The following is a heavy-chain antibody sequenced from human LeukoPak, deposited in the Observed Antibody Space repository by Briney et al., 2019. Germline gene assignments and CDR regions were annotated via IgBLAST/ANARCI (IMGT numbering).Heavy chain of an antibody. V-gene: IGHV3-49*04. CDR3: TRGYSIDY. Sequence: GGSLRLSCAASGFSFSTYWIHWVRQAPGKGLEWVGFIRSKASGGTTEYTASVKGRFTISRDDSKSIAYLQMNSLITEDTAVYYCTRGYSIDYWGQGTQVTVSS. CDR2: IRSKASGGTT. D-gene: IGHD1-26*01. J-gene: IGHJ4*02. CDR1: GFSFSTYW.